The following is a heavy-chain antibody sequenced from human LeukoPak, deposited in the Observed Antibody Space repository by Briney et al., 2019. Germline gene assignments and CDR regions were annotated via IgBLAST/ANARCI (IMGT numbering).Heavy chain of an antibody. CDR2: INPNRGGT. D-gene: IGHD6-13*01. Sequence: ASVKVSFKSSGYTFTGYYTHWVRQAPGQGLEWMGWINPNRGGTNYAQEFQGWVTMTRDTSLSKAYMELRRLRSEDRAVYYCARAGSSSWYNWFVPWGESTLVTVSS. J-gene: IGHJ5*02. V-gene: IGHV1-2*04. CDR1: GYTFTGYY. CDR3: ARAGSSSWYNWFVP.